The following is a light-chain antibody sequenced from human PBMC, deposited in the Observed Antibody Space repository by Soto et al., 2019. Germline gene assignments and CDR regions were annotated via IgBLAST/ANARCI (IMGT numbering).Light chain of an antibody. Sequence: EIVLTQSPGTLSLSPGERATLSCRASQRVSSNYLAWYQQKPGQAPRLLIYGASSRATGIPDRFSGSGSGTDFTLTISRLDPEDFAVYYCQQYGSSPPVTFGQGTRLEIK. CDR3: QQYGSSPPVT. CDR2: GAS. J-gene: IGKJ5*01. V-gene: IGKV3-20*01. CDR1: QRVSSNY.